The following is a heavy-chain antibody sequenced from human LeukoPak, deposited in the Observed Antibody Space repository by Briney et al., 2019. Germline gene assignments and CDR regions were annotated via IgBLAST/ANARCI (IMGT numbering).Heavy chain of an antibody. CDR1: GYTFTSYD. CDR2: MNPNSGNT. Sequence: ASVKVSCKASGYTFTSYDINWVRQATGQGLEWMGWMNPNSGNTGYAQKFQGRVTITRNTSISTAYMELSSLRSEDTAMSYCARVVSGYDPDWGQGTLVTVSS. CDR3: ARVVSGYDPD. J-gene: IGHJ4*02. V-gene: IGHV1-8*03. D-gene: IGHD5-12*01.